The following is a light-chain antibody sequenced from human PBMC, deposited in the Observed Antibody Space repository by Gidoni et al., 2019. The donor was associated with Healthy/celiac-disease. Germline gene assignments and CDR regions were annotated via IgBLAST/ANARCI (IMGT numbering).Light chain of an antibody. CDR3: QQCYSTPRT. CDR1: QSISSY. CDR2: SAS. Sequence: DIQLTQSASSLSASVGDRVTITCLESQSISSYLTWYQQKPGKAPKLLIYSASTLQSGVPARFSGSGSGTDFTLTISSLQAEDFATYYCQQCYSTPRTFGGGTKVEIK. J-gene: IGKJ4*02. V-gene: IGKV1-39*01.